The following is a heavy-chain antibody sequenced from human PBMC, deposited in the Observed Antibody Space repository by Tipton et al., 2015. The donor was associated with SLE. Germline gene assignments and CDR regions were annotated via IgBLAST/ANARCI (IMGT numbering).Heavy chain of an antibody. Sequence: TLSLTCTVSGGSIFSSYWSWIRQPPGKGLEWIGYIYFSGSTYYNPSLQSRVTMSADTSKNQFSLKLNSVTAVDTAIYYCARSLGAGFCSGGNCFEPLDYWGQVILVTVSS. J-gene: IGHJ4*02. V-gene: IGHV4-59*08. D-gene: IGHD2-15*01. CDR2: IYFSGST. CDR3: ARSLGAGFCSGGNCFEPLDY. CDR1: GGSIFSSY.